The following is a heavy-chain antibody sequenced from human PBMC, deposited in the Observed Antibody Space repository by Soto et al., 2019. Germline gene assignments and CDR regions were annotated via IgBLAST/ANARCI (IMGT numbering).Heavy chain of an antibody. V-gene: IGHV3-21*01. CDR3: ASEITVDGRAGY. Sequence: EVQLVESGGGLVKPGGSLRLSCAGSGFFFSSYTMNWVRQAPGKGLEWVSSISGNSGYIYYADSVKGRFTISRDNAKNSLFLQMKKLRAEDTAVYYCASEITVDGRAGYWGQGTLVTVSS. CDR2: ISGNSGYI. J-gene: IGHJ4*02. CDR1: GFFFSSYT. D-gene: IGHD6-19*01.